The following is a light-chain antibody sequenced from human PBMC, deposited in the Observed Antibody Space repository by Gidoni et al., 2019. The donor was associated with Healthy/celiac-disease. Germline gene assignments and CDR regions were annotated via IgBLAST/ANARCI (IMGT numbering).Light chain of an antibody. CDR3: QQYNNWPPLT. Sequence: EIEMTKSPATLSVSPGERATRAGRASQSVSSNLAWYQQKPGQAPRLLIYGASTRATGLPARFSGSGSGTEFTLTISSLQSEDFAVYYCQQYNNWPPLTFXGXTKVEIK. CDR1: QSVSSN. V-gene: IGKV3-15*01. J-gene: IGKJ4*01. CDR2: GAS.